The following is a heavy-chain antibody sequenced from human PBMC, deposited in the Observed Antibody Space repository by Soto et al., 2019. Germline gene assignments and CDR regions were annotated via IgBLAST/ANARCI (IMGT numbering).Heavy chain of an antibody. D-gene: IGHD5-12*01. Sequence: LSLTRTVSGGSISSYYWSWIRQPPGKGLEWIGYIYYSGSTNYNPSLKSRVTISVDTSKNQFSLKLSSVTAADTAVYYCASLYSGYDFDYWGQGTLVTVSS. CDR3: ASLYSGYDFDY. J-gene: IGHJ4*02. V-gene: IGHV4-59*01. CDR2: IYYSGST. CDR1: GGSISSYY.